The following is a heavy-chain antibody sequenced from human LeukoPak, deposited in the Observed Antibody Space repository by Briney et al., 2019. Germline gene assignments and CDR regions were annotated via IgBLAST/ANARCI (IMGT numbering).Heavy chain of an antibody. CDR2: ISGSGDST. CDR3: AKDYYGSGTYRHFDC. Sequence: PGGSLRLSCAASVFTFSSYAMSWVRQAPGKGLEWVSGISGSGDSTYYADSVKGRFTISRDNSKNTLYLQMNSLRAEDTAVYYCAKDYYGSGTYRHFDCWGQGTLVTVSS. V-gene: IGHV3-23*01. J-gene: IGHJ4*02. D-gene: IGHD3-10*01. CDR1: VFTFSSYA.